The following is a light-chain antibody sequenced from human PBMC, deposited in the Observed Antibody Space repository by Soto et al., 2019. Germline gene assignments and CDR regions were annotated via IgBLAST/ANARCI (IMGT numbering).Light chain of an antibody. CDR1: QSIYTK. CDR3: QQYAGSLYT. J-gene: IGKJ2*01. Sequence: EIVLTQSPVTLSLSPWEGATLSCRASQSIYTKLAWYQKKSGQAPRLLIYDASTRAYGIPDRFSGSGSGTDFSLTISRLEPEDFAVYYCQQYAGSLYTFAQGTKVDI. CDR2: DAS. V-gene: IGKV3-20*01.